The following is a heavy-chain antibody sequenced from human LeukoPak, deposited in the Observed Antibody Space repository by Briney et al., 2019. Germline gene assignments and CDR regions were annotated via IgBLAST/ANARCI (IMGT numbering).Heavy chain of an antibody. V-gene: IGHV5-51*01. CDR2: IYPDDSQT. Sequence: GESLKISCQGSANTFSDYWIGWVRQMPGKGLEWMGVIYPDDSQTTYSPSFERQVTISADKSINTAYLQWNSLKATDTAMYYCARREMITHNAFDIWGPGTMVTVSA. J-gene: IGHJ3*02. CDR3: ARREMITHNAFDI. D-gene: IGHD1-14*01. CDR1: ANTFSDYW.